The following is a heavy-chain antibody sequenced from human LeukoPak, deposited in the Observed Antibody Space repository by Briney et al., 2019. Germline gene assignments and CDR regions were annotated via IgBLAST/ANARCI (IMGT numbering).Heavy chain of an antibody. CDR1: GGSISSYY. D-gene: IGHD6-13*01. J-gene: IGHJ4*02. CDR3: ARGVVAAAGRTFDF. Sequence: SETLSLTCTVSGGSISSYYWSWIRQPPGKGLEWIGYIYYSGSTNYNPSLKSRVTISVDTSKNQFSLKLSSVTAADTAVYYCARGVVAAAGRTFDFWGQGTLVTVSS. CDR2: IYYSGST. V-gene: IGHV4-59*01.